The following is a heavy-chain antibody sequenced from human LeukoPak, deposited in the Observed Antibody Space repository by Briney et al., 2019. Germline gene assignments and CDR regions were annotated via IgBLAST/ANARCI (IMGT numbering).Heavy chain of an antibody. CDR1: GFTFSSYW. J-gene: IGHJ6*03. CDR3: ARRDDFWSGYYKDYYYYMDV. V-gene: IGHV3-7*01. D-gene: IGHD3-3*01. Sequence: GGSLRLACAASGFTFSSYWMSWVRQAPGKGLEWVANIKQDGSEKYYVDSVKGRFTISRDNAKNSLYLQMNSLRAEDTAVYYCARRDDFWSGYYKDYYYYMDVWGKGTTVTVSS. CDR2: IKQDGSEK.